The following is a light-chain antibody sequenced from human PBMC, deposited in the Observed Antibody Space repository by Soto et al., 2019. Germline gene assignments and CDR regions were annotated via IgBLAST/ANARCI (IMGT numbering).Light chain of an antibody. CDR1: QNIDSY. Sequence: DIQMTQSPPSVSASVGDGVTITCRASQNIDSYLNWYHQGPGKAPKVLVFTASNLPTGVPSRFRGSVSGTDFTLTITNVQPEDFGIYYCQQSHSPPWTFGEGTQVEV. J-gene: IGKJ4*01. CDR3: QQSHSPPWT. CDR2: TAS. V-gene: IGKV1-39*01.